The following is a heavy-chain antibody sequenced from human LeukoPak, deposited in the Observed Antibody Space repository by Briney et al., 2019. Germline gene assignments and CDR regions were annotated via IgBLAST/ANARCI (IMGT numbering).Heavy chain of an antibody. Sequence: GGSLRLSCAASGFPFSYWMTWVRQAPGKGLEWVANIKHDGSEKNYVDSVKGRLTISRDNAKNSLYLQMNSLRAEDTAVYYCARNRRCCGDDYLGQGTQVTVSS. CDR3: ARNRRCCGDDY. CDR1: GFPFSYW. V-gene: IGHV3-7*01. D-gene: IGHD2-21*01. CDR2: IKHDGSEK. J-gene: IGHJ4*02.